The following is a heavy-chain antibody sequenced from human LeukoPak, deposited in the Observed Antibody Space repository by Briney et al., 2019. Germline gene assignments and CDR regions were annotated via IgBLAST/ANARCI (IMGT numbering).Heavy chain of an antibody. D-gene: IGHD2-15*01. CDR1: GFTVSNNY. J-gene: IGHJ4*02. V-gene: IGHV3-66*01. CDR3: ARGGYCSGGNCHGYFDY. Sequence: QPGGSLRLSCAASGFTVSNNYMSWVRQAPGKGLEWVSVIYSGGTTYCADSVKGSFTSSRENSKNTLYLLMNSLRAEDTAVYYCARGGYCSGGNCHGYFDYWGQGTLVTVSS. CDR2: IYSGGTT.